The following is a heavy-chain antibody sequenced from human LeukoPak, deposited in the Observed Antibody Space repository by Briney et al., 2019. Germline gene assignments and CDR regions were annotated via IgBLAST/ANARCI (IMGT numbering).Heavy chain of an antibody. Sequence: PSETLSLTCTVSGGSISSYYWSWIRQPPGKGLEWIGYIYYSGSTNYNPSLKSRVTISVDTPKNQFSLKLSSVTAADTAVYYCARDNLNYYYFDYWGQGTLVTVSS. V-gene: IGHV4-59*01. CDR1: GGSISSYY. J-gene: IGHJ4*02. CDR3: ARDNLNYYYFDY. D-gene: IGHD1-7*01. CDR2: IYYSGST.